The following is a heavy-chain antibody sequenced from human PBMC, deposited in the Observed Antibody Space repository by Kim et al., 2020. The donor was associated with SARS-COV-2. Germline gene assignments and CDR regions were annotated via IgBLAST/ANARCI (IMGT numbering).Heavy chain of an antibody. Sequence: ASVKVSCKTSGYTFTTRYLHWVRQAPGNGLEWLGRINPDSGVTDHAQRFQGRVTMTRDKAISTVYMELSSLKSDDSVVYYCARGNTGTIDYWGQGTLITVSS. J-gene: IGHJ4*02. CDR2: INPDSGVT. CDR1: GYTFTTRY. CDR3: ARGNTGTIDY. V-gene: IGHV1-2*05.